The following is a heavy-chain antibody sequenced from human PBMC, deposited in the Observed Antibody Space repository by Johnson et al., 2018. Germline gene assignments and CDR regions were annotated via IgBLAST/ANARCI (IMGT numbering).Heavy chain of an antibody. Sequence: EVQLVESGGGLVQPGGSLRLSCAASGFTFSSYWMSWVRQAPGKGLEWVANIKQDGSEKYYVDSVKGRFTISRDNAKNALYLQMNSLRAEDTAVYYCARDWYYDILTGYFPTRVGMDVWGQGTTVTVSS. D-gene: IGHD3-9*01. CDR1: GFTFSSYW. V-gene: IGHV3-7*01. CDR2: IKQDGSEK. J-gene: IGHJ6*02. CDR3: ARDWYYDILTGYFPTRVGMDV.